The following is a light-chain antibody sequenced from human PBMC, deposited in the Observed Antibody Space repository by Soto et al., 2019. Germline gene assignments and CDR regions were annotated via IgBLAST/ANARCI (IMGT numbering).Light chain of an antibody. CDR3: QQYNSWPPIT. Sequence: EVVMTQSPATLSVSPGERATLSCRASESVSRNLAWYQQKPGQAPRLLIYDASTRATGIPDRFSGGGSGTEFTLTIRSLQSEDFVVYYCQQYNSWPPITCGQGTRREIK. J-gene: IGKJ5*01. CDR1: ESVSRN. CDR2: DAS. V-gene: IGKV3-15*01.